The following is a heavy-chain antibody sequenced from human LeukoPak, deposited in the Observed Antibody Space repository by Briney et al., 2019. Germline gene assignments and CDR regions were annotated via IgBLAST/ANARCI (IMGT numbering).Heavy chain of an antibody. V-gene: IGHV1-2*02. Sequence: ASVKVSCKASGYTFTDYYMHWVRPAPGQGLEWMGWVNPNSGDTNYVHKFQGRVTMTSDTSISTAYMNLSRVRSDDTAVYYCALLFSSTWYRFDSWGQGTLVTVSS. J-gene: IGHJ4*02. CDR1: GYTFTDYY. D-gene: IGHD6-13*01. CDR3: ALLFSSTWYRFDS. CDR2: VNPNSGDT.